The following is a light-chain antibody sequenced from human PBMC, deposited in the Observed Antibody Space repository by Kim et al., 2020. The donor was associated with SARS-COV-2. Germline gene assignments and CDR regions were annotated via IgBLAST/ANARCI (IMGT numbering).Light chain of an antibody. Sequence: LSPGERATLSCRASQSVRGRYLAWYQQKPGQAPRLLIYGASNRPTGIPDRFSGIGSGTDFTLTISRLEPEDFAVYYCQQYSSAPDNFGQGTKLEI. V-gene: IGKV3-20*01. CDR3: QQYSSAPDN. CDR2: GAS. J-gene: IGKJ2*01. CDR1: QSVRGRY.